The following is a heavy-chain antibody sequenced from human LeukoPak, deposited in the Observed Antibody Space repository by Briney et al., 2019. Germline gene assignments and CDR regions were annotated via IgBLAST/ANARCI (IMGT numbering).Heavy chain of an antibody. V-gene: IGHV4-59*08. CDR1: GGSISSYY. D-gene: IGHD6-19*01. J-gene: IGHJ3*02. CDR3: ARQMSTGYSSGWPPSAFDI. Sequence: SETLSLTCTVSGGSISSYYWSWIRQPPGKGLEWIGYIYYSGSTNYNPSLKSRVTISVDTSKNQFSLKLSSVTAADTAVYYCARQMSTGYSSGWPPSAFDIWGQGTMVTVSS. CDR2: IYYSGST.